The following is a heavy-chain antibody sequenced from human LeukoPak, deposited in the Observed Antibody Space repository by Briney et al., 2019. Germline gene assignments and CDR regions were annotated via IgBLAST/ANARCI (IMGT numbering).Heavy chain of an antibody. CDR3: AREDCSSTSCQGGMDV. Sequence: PGGSLRLSCAASGFTISGYAMHWVRQAPGKGLEWVAVILYDGSNKNYADSVKGRFTISRDNSKNTVYLQMSSLRAADTAVYYCAREDCSSTSCQGGMDVWGQGTTVTVSS. CDR2: ILYDGSNK. CDR1: GFTISGYA. D-gene: IGHD2-2*01. J-gene: IGHJ6*02. V-gene: IGHV3-30-3*01.